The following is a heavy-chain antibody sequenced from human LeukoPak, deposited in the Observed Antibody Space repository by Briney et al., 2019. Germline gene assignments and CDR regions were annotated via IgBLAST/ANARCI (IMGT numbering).Heavy chain of an antibody. J-gene: IGHJ6*02. Sequence: KPSETLSLTYTVSGGSISSSSYYWGWIPQPPAKGLGWYGSIYYRGSTNYNPSLKSRVTISVDTSKNQFSLKLSSVTAADTAVYYCARGPYDYVWRGGYYYGMDVWGQGTTVTVSS. V-gene: IGHV4-39*07. CDR3: ARGPYDYVWRGGYYYGMDV. CDR2: IYYRGST. CDR1: GGSISSSSYY. D-gene: IGHD3-16*01.